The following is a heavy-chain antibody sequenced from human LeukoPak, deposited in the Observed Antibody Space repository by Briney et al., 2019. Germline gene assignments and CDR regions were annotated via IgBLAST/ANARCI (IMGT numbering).Heavy chain of an antibody. V-gene: IGHV4-59*01. CDR3: AREAPYCSSTSCPYYYYYYYMDV. J-gene: IGHJ6*03. Sequence: PSETLSLTCTVSGGSISSYYWSWIRQPPGKGLEWIGYIYYSGSTNYNPSLKSRVTISVDTAKNQFSLKLSSVDAADTAVYYCAREAPYCSSTSCPYYYYYYYMDVWGKGTTVTVSS. CDR1: GGSISSYY. CDR2: IYYSGST. D-gene: IGHD2-2*01.